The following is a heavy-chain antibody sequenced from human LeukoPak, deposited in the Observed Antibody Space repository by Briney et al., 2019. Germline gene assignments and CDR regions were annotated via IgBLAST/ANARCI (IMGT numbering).Heavy chain of an antibody. CDR3: AKDGGLYCSAGSCYLDY. CDR1: GGSISSYY. J-gene: IGHJ4*02. V-gene: IGHV4-59*01. Sequence: PSETLSLTCTVSGGSISSYYWSWIRQPPGKGLEWIGYIYYSGSTNYNPSLKSRVTISVDTSKNQFSLKLSSVTAADTAVYYCAKDGGLYCSAGSCYLDYWGQGTLVTVSS. CDR2: IYYSGST. D-gene: IGHD2-15*01.